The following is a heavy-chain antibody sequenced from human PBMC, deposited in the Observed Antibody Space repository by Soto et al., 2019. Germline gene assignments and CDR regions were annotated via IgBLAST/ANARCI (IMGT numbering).Heavy chain of an antibody. D-gene: IGHD2-15*01. CDR1: GFTFTSYA. V-gene: IGHV3-23*01. J-gene: IGHJ4*02. CDR2: ISSGSGGST. Sequence: GGSLRLSCAASGFTFTSYAMTWVRHAPGKGLEWVSSISSGSGGSTYYADSVKGRFTISSDNLRNNLYLQMNSLRAEDTAVYYCAKSSKGGSCWSFPLDYWGQGTLVTVSS. CDR3: AKSSKGGSCWSFPLDY.